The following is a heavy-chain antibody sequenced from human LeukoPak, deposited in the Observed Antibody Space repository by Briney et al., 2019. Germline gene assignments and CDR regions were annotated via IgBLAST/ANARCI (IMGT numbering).Heavy chain of an antibody. CDR1: GFTFSDYA. Sequence: GGSLRLSCSGSGFTFSDYAMHWVRQAPGKGLEYVSSISSTGGNTYYADSVKGRFPISRDNSKNTLYLQMSSLRAEDTAVYYCVKGLYSSSKNWFDPWGQGTLVTVSS. D-gene: IGHD6-6*01. CDR3: VKGLYSSSKNWFDP. J-gene: IGHJ5*02. CDR2: ISSTGGNT. V-gene: IGHV3-64D*09.